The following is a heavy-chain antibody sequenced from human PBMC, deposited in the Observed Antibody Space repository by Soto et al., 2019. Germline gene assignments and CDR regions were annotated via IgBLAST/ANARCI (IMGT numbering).Heavy chain of an antibody. CDR2: IDPSDSYT. CDR3: ARRPPWRDDKYYYYYYGMDV. Sequence: PGESLKISCKGSGYSFTSYWISWVRQMPGKGLEWMGRIDPSDSYTNYSPSFQGHVTISADKSISTAYLQWSSLKASDTAMYYCARRPPWRDDKYYYYYYGMDVWGQGTTVTVSS. D-gene: IGHD3-9*01. J-gene: IGHJ6*02. V-gene: IGHV5-10-1*01. CDR1: GYSFTSYW.